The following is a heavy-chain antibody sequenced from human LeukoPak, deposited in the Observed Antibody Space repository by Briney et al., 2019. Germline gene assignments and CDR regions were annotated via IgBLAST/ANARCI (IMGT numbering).Heavy chain of an antibody. CDR1: GGSISSYY. CDR3: ARHPDDYGDYGSYWYFDL. CDR2: IYYSGST. D-gene: IGHD4-17*01. V-gene: IGHV4-59*08. Sequence: SETLSLTCTVSGGSISSYYWSWIRQPPGRGLEWIGYIYYSGSTNYNPSLKSRVTISVDTSKNQFSLKLSSVTAADTAVYYCARHPDDYGDYGSYWYFDLWGRGTLVTVSS. J-gene: IGHJ2*01.